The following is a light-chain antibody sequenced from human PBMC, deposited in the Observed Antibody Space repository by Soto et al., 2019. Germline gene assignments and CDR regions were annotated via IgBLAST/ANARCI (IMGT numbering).Light chain of an antibody. CDR2: EVS. CDR1: SSDVGGYNY. J-gene: IGLJ1*01. CDR3: SSYTSSSTSYV. V-gene: IGLV2-14*01. Sequence: QSALTQPASVSGSPGQSITISCTGTSSDVGGYNYVSWYQQHPGKAPKLMIYEVSNRPSGVSNRVSGSKSGNTASLTISGLQAEDEADYYCSSYTSSSTSYVFGTGTKRTVL.